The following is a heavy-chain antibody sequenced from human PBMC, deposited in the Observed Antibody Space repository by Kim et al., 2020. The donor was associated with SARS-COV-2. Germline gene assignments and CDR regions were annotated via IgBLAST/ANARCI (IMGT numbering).Heavy chain of an antibody. CDR1: GFTFSSYG. Sequence: GGSLRLSCAASGFTFSSYGMHWVRQAPGKGLEWVAVISYDGSNKYYADSVKGRFTISRDNSKNTLYLQMNSLRAEDTAVYYCAKGTTGTTGDYYGMDVWGQGTTVTVSS. J-gene: IGHJ6*02. CDR2: ISYDGSNK. CDR3: AKGTTGTTGDYYGMDV. V-gene: IGHV3-30*18. D-gene: IGHD1-1*01.